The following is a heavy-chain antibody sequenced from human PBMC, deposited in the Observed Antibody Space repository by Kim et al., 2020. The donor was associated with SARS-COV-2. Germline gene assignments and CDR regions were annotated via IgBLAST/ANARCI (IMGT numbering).Heavy chain of an antibody. V-gene: IGHV4-59*08. Sequence: SETLSLTCTVSGGSISSFYWSWIRQPPAKGLEWIGYIYYTGSTNYNPSLKSRVTISVDTSKTQFSLKLSSVTAADTAVYYCARVRYDYGGNSGSYYYYMDVWGKGTTVTVSS. CDR1: GGSISSFY. CDR2: IYYTGST. D-gene: IGHD4-17*01. CDR3: ARVRYDYGGNSGSYYYYMDV. J-gene: IGHJ6*03.